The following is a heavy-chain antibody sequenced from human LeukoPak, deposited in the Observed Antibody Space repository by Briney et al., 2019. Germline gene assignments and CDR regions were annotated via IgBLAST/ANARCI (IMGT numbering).Heavy chain of an antibody. V-gene: IGHV4-31*03. CDR2: IYYSGST. Sequence: PSQTLSLTCPVSGGSISSGGYYWSWIRQHPGKGLEWIGYIYYSGSTYYNPSLKSRVTISVDTSKNQFSLKLSSVTAADTAVYYCARAGYDNPIDYWGQGTLVTVSS. CDR3: ARAGYDNPIDY. CDR1: GGSISSGGYY. J-gene: IGHJ4*02. D-gene: IGHD3-9*01.